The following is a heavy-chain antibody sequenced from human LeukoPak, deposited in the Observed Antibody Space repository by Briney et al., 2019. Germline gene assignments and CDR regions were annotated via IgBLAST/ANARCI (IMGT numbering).Heavy chain of an antibody. J-gene: IGHJ4*02. CDR3: ARGDSYGTIDY. CDR2: IYYSGNT. CDR1: GDSISTSNSY. Sequence: NPSETLSLTCTVSGDSISTSNSYWGWIRQPPGKGLEWIGSIYYSGNTYYNASLKSRVTISVDTSKNQFSLKLSSVTAADTAVYYCARGDSYGTIDYWGQGTLVTVSS. V-gene: IGHV4-39*07. D-gene: IGHD5-18*01.